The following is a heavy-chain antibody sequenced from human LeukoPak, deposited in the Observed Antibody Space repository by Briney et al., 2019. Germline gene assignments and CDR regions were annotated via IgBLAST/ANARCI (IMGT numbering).Heavy chain of an antibody. CDR3: AKAHGAVARSNYLDY. CDR1: GFTFSRHA. D-gene: IGHD6-19*01. Sequence: PGGSLRLSCAASGFTFSRHAMSWVRQAPGKGLYWVSAISGSVGSTYYADSVKGRFTISRDNSKNTLYLQMNSLRAEDTAVYYCAKAHGAVARSNYLDYWGQGTLVTVSS. J-gene: IGHJ4*02. V-gene: IGHV3-23*01. CDR2: ISGSVGST.